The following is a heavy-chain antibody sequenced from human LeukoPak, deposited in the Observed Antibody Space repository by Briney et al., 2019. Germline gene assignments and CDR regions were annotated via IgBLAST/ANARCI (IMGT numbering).Heavy chain of an antibody. V-gene: IGHV3-13*01. J-gene: IGHJ4*02. CDR1: GFTFSTYD. D-gene: IGHD3-3*01. CDR3: VRGAAGYDY. Sequence: PGGSLRLSCAVSGFTFSTYDMHRVRQATGNGLEWISSIGTVGDTYYSPSVKGRFTISRENAKSSLYLQMNNLRVGDTAIYYCVRGAAGYDYWGQGTLVTVSS. CDR2: IGTVGDT.